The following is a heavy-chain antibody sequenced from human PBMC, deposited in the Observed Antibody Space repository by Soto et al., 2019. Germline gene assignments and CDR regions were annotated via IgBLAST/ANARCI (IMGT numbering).Heavy chain of an antibody. CDR3: ARDSSGYTGI. CDR1: GYTFTSYG. Sequence: QVQLVQSGAEVKKPGASVKVSCKASGYTFTSYGISWVRQAPGQGLEWMGWISAENGNKNYAQKRQSRVTMTTDTSTSTAYMELRSLISDDTVVYDCARDSSGYTGIWGQGTMVIVSS. J-gene: IGHJ3*02. D-gene: IGHD3-22*01. CDR2: ISAENGNK. V-gene: IGHV1-18*01.